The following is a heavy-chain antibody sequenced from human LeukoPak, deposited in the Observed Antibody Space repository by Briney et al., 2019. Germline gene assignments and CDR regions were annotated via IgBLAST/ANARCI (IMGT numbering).Heavy chain of an antibody. D-gene: IGHD1-7*01. CDR3: ARDPNWNYFTSYYYYYMDV. V-gene: IGHV1-2*02. CDR1: GYTFTGYY. Sequence: GASVKVSCKASGYTFTGYYMHWVRQAPGQGLEWMGWINPNSGGTNYAQKFQGRVTVTRDTSISTAYMELSRLRSDDTAVYYCARDPNWNYFTSYYYYYMDVWGKGTTVTVSS. J-gene: IGHJ6*03. CDR2: INPNSGGT.